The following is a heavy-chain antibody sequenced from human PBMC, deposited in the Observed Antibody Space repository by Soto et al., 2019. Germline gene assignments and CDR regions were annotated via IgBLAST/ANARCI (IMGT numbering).Heavy chain of an antibody. CDR2: IYPGDSDT. Sequence: GESLKISCKGSGYSFTSYWIGWVRQMPGKGLEWMGIIYPGDSDTRYSPSFQGQVTISADKSISTAYLQWSSLKASDTAMYYCASTYCGGDCYTPLDAFDTWGQGTMVTVS. V-gene: IGHV5-51*01. CDR3: ASTYCGGDCYTPLDAFDT. D-gene: IGHD2-21*02. CDR1: GYSFTSYW. J-gene: IGHJ3*02.